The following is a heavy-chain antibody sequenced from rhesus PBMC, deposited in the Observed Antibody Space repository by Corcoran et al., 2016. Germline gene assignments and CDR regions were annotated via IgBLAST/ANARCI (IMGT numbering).Heavy chain of an antibody. V-gene: IGHV4-80*01. CDR3: ARPYEDDYGYYYNRYFDI. Sequence: QVQLQESGPGLVKPSETLSLTCAVSGGSCSSYWWGGIRQPPGKGLEGTGVSHGNCGTTNYSPSLQSRVTISKDAAKHPFSLTLSSVTAADTAVYYCARPYEDDYGYYYNRYFDIWGPSTPITISS. CDR2: SHGNCGTT. CDR1: GGSCSSYW. D-gene: IGHD3-9*01. J-gene: IGHJ2*01.